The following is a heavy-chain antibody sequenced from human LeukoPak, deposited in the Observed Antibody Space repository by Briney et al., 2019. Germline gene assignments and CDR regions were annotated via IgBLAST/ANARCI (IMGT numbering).Heavy chain of an antibody. Sequence: GGSLRLSCAASGFTFSSYAMSWVRLAPGKGLEWVSGISGSGGNTYHADSVKGRFTISRDNSKNTLYLQMNSLSAEDTAVYYCAKLDYDCWSGSFDYWGQGTLVTVSS. CDR3: AKLDYDCWSGSFDY. CDR1: GFTFSSYA. V-gene: IGHV3-23*01. J-gene: IGHJ4*02. CDR2: ISGSGGNT. D-gene: IGHD3-3*01.